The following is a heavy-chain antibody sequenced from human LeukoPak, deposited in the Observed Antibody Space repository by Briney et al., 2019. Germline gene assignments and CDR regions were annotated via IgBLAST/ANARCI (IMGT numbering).Heavy chain of an antibody. CDR1: GFTFSTYA. CDR3: AKPPPDSSSWLFDY. J-gene: IGHJ4*02. D-gene: IGHD6-13*01. V-gene: IGHV3-23*01. CDR2: ISDNGGSI. Sequence: GGSLRLSCAASGFTFSTYAMSWVRQAPGKGLEWVSTISDNGGSIYYADSVKGRFTISRDNSKNTLYLQMNSLRVDDTAVYYCAKPPPDSSSWLFDYWGQGTLVTVSS.